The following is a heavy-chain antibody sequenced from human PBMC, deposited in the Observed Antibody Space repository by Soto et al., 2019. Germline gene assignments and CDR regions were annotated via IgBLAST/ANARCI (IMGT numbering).Heavy chain of an antibody. V-gene: IGHV1-18*01. D-gene: IGHD4-17*01. CDR1: GYAFTTYG. CDR2: ISAHNGNT. CDR3: ARGRYGDY. Sequence: QVHLVQSGAEVKKPEASVKVSCKDSGYAFTTYGITWVRQAPGQGLEWMGWISAHNGNTNYAQKLQGRVTVTRDTSTSTAYMELRSLRSDDTAVYYCARGRYGDYWGQGALVTVYS. J-gene: IGHJ4*02.